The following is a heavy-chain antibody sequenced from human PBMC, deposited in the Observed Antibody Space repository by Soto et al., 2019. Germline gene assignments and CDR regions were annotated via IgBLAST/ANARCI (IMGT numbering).Heavy chain of an antibody. CDR1: GGSIRSYY. V-gene: IGHV4-4*07. D-gene: IGHD3-22*01. Sequence: PLDTLSLTCTVSGGSIRSYYWSWIRQPAGKGLEWIGRIYTSGSTNYNPSLKSRVTRSVDTSKSQFSLKLSSVTAADTAVYSCARDYGMIGGSSGYYYDYWGQGTLVT. CDR3: ARDYGMIGGSSGYYYDY. J-gene: IGHJ4*02. CDR2: IYTSGST.